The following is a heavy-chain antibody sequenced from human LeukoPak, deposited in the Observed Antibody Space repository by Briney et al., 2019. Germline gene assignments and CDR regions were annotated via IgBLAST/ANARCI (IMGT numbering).Heavy chain of an antibody. D-gene: IGHD5-24*01. J-gene: IGHJ4*02. CDR3: ASHSTKRWLQFPYYFDY. V-gene: IGHV4-39*01. CDR2: IYYSGST. CDR1: GGSISSSSYY. Sequence: KPSETLSLTCTVSGGSISSSSYYWGWIRQPPGKGLEWIGSIYYSGSTYYNPSLKSRVTISVDTSKNQFSLKLSSVTAADTAVYYCASHSTKRWLQFPYYFDYWGQETLVTVSS.